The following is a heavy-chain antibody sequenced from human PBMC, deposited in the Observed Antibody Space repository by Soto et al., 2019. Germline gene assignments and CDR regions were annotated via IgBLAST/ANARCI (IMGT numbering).Heavy chain of an antibody. CDR1: GFTFSSYA. V-gene: IGHV3-23*01. CDR2: ISGSGGST. Sequence: GGSLRLSCAASGFTFSSYAMSWVRQAPGKGLEWVSAISGSGGSTYYADSVKGRFTISRDNSKNTLYLQMNSLRAEDTAVYYCAKDLRDNWNYRSFDIWGQGTMVTVPS. CDR3: AKDLRDNWNYRSFDI. D-gene: IGHD1-7*01. J-gene: IGHJ3*02.